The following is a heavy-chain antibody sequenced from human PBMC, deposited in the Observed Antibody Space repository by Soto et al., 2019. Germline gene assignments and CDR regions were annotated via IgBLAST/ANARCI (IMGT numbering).Heavy chain of an antibody. CDR3: ARFVHYDFWSGYNGRDMDV. CDR1: GGSISSSSYY. V-gene: IGHV4-39*01. Sequence: SETLSLTCTVSGGSISSSSYYWGWIRQPPGKGLEWIGSIYYSGSTYYNPSLKSRVTISVDTSKNQFSLKLSSVTAADTAVYYCARFVHYDFWSGYNGRDMDVWGQGTTVTVSS. J-gene: IGHJ6*02. D-gene: IGHD3-3*01. CDR2: IYYSGST.